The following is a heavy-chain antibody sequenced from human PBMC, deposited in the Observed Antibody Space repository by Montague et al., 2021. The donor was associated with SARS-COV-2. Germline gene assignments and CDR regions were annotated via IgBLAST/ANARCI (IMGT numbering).Heavy chain of an antibody. CDR2: MYISGIS. D-gene: IGHD5-18*01. J-gene: IGHJ3*02. Sequence: TLSLTCTVSGDSISSGNFHWNWIRQPAGERPEWIGRMYISGISDYNSSLKSRVTISLDTSKNQVSLKLTSVTAADMAVYYCARSHAYGYRADAPAIWGQGTMVTVSS. CDR1: GDSISSGNFH. V-gene: IGHV4-61*02. CDR3: ARSHAYGYRADAPAI.